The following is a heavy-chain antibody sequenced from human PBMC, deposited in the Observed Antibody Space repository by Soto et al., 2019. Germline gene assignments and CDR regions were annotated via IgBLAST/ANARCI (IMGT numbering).Heavy chain of an antibody. CDR2: INHSGST. CDR3: ARGEGYCSGGSCYSGSVYYYYYGMDV. D-gene: IGHD2-15*01. CDR1: GGSFSGYY. V-gene: IGHV4-34*01. J-gene: IGHJ6*02. Sequence: ETLSLTCAVYGGSFSGYYWSWIRQPPGKGLEWIGEINHSGSTNYNPSLKSRVTISVDTSKNQFSLKLSSVTAADTAVYYCARGEGYCSGGSCYSGSVYYYYYGMDVWGQGTTVTVSS.